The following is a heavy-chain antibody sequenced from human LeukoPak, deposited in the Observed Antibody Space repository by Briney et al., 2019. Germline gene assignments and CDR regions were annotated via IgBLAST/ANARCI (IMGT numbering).Heavy chain of an antibody. J-gene: IGHJ5*02. CDR3: ARGHRDECFDP. CDR2: TIPIFGTA. V-gene: IGHV1-69*13. Sequence: ASVKVSCKASGGTFSSYAISWVRQAPGQGLEWMGGTIPIFGTANYAQKFQGRVTITADESTSTAYMELSSLRSEDTAVYYCARGHRDECFDPWGQGTLVTVSS. CDR1: GGTFSSYA. D-gene: IGHD3-3*01.